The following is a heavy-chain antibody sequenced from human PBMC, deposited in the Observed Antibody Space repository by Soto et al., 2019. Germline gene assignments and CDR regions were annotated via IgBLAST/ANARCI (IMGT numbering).Heavy chain of an antibody. CDR2: IWYDGSKK. D-gene: IGHD3-3*01. CDR3: VRYESRWFDP. J-gene: IGHJ5*02. CDR1: GFNFKSYG. Sequence: QVHLVESGGGVVQPGRSLRLSCAASGFNFKSYGMHWVRQAPGKGLEWVAVIWYDGSKKNYVDSVKGRFTISRDNSKNRLALQMNSLRAEDTAVYYWVRYESRWFDPWGQGPLVTVSS. V-gene: IGHV3-33*01.